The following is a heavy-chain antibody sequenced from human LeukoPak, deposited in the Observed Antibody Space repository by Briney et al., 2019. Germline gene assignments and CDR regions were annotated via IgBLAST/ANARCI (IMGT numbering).Heavy chain of an antibody. CDR3: ARASSGWPLYY. J-gene: IGHJ4*02. CDR1: GGSISSGDYY. CDR2: IYHSGST. V-gene: IGHV4-39*07. D-gene: IGHD6-19*01. Sequence: PSQTLSLTCTVSGGSISSGDYYWSWIRQPPGKGLEWIGSIYHSGSTYYNPSLKSRVTISVDTSKNQFSLKLSSVTAADTAVYYCARASSGWPLYYWGQGTLVTVSS.